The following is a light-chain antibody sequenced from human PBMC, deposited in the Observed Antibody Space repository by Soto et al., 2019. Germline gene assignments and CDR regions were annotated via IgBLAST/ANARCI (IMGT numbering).Light chain of an antibody. V-gene: IGKV3-11*01. CDR2: DAS. CDR1: QSVSSY. CDR3: QQRSNWPPA. J-gene: IGKJ4*01. Sequence: EIVVTKSPAILSLSPGESAILSCRASQSVSSYLAWYQQNPGQAPRLLIYDASNRATVIPASLSGSGSGTDFTLTISSLVPEDFAVYYCQQRSNWPPAFGGGTKVEIK.